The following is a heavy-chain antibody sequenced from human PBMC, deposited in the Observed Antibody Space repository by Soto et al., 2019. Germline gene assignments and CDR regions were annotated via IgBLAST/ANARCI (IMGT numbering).Heavy chain of an antibody. Sequence: QVQLQESGPGLVKPSQTLSLTCTVSGVSISSGDYYWSWIRQPPGKVLEWIGYIYYSGSTYYNPSPKSRVTRSVDTSKNQFSLKLSSVTAADTAVYYCARDPPSYCSGGSCYGAFDIWGQGTMVTVSS. D-gene: IGHD2-15*01. V-gene: IGHV4-30-4*01. CDR1: GVSISSGDYY. CDR2: IYYSGST. CDR3: ARDPPSYCSGGSCYGAFDI. J-gene: IGHJ3*02.